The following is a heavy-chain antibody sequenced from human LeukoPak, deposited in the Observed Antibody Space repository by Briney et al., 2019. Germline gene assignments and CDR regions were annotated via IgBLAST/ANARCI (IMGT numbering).Heavy chain of an antibody. V-gene: IGHV3-43*01. CDR2: ISWDGGST. CDR1: GFTFDDYT. D-gene: IGHD1-1*01. J-gene: IGHJ4*02. CDR3: ATTGTTSGY. Sequence: GGSLRLSCAASGFTFDDYTMHWVRQAPGKGLEWVSLISWDGGSTYYADSVKGRFTISRDISKNSLYLQMNSLRTEDTALYYCATTGTTSGYWGQGTLVTVSS.